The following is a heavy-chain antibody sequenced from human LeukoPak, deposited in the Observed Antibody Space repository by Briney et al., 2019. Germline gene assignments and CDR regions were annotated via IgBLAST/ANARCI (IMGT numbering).Heavy chain of an antibody. J-gene: IGHJ6*02. V-gene: IGHV3-21*01. CDR2: ISSSSSYI. CDR3: AAAGDYYYYYGMDV. CDR1: GFTFSSYS. D-gene: IGHD6-13*01. Sequence: GGSLRLSGAASGFTFSSYSMNWVRQAPGKGLEWVSSISSSSSYIYYADSVKGRFTISRDNAKNSLYLQMNSLRAEDTAVYYCAAAGDYYYYYGMDVWGQGTTVTVSS.